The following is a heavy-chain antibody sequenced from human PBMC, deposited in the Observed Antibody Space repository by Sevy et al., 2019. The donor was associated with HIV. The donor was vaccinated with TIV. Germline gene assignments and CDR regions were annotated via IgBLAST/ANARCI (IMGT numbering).Heavy chain of an antibody. Sequence: GGSLRLSCIGSGFSFSYYGIHWVRPSPGKGLDWVALVSHDGINEDYADSVKGRFTISRDNSKNTVYLEMNSPRNEDTAIYFCANAYSGSYSHSYLYALDVWGQGTTVTVSS. CDR2: VSHDGINE. J-gene: IGHJ6*02. V-gene: IGHV3-30*18. CDR1: GFSFSYYG. D-gene: IGHD1-26*01. CDR3: ANAYSGSYSHSYLYALDV.